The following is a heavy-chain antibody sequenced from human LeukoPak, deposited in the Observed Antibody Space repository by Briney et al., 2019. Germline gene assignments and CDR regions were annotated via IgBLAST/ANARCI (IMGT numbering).Heavy chain of an antibody. CDR1: GFTFSSYE. Sequence: GGSLRLSCAASGFTFSSYEMNWVRQAPGKGLEWVSYISSSGSTIYYADSVKGQFTISRNNAKNSLYLQMNSLRAEDTAVYYCARDEGGWFDPWGQGTLVTVSS. J-gene: IGHJ5*02. V-gene: IGHV3-48*03. CDR3: ARDEGGWFDP. CDR2: ISSSGSTI.